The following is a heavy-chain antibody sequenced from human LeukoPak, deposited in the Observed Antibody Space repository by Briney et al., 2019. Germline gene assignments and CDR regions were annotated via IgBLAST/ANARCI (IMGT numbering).Heavy chain of an antibody. J-gene: IGHJ4*02. CDR2: IYYSGST. CDR3: ARSDIAAADLFDY. Sequence: SETLSLTCTVSGGSISSYYWSWIRQPPGKGLEWIGYIYYSGSTNYNPSLKSRVTISVDTSKNQFSLKLSSVAAADTAVYYCARSDIAAADLFDYWGQGTLVTVSS. D-gene: IGHD6-13*01. CDR1: GGSISSYY. V-gene: IGHV4-59*08.